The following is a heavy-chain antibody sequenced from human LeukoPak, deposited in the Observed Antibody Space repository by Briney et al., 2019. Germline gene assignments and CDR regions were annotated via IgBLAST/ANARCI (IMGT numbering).Heavy chain of an antibody. D-gene: IGHD1-1*01. CDR2: IYYSGST. CDR1: GGSISSYY. V-gene: IGHV4-59*01. CDR3: ARGPKYIPAEENGQFDI. J-gene: IGHJ3*02. Sequence: SETLSLTCTVSGGSISSYYWSWIRQPPGKGLEWIGYIYYSGSTNYNPSLKSRVTISVDTSKNQFSLKPSSVTAADTAVYYCARGPKYIPAEENGQFDIWGQGTMVTVSS.